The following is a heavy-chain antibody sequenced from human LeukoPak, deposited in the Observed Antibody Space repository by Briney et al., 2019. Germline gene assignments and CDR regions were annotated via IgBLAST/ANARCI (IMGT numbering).Heavy chain of an antibody. CDR1: GDSVSSNSAA. J-gene: IGHJ4*02. V-gene: IGHV6-1*01. D-gene: IGHD2-2*01. CDR2: TYYRSKWYD. Sequence: SQTLPLTCAISGDSVSSNSAAWNWIRQSPSRGLEWLGRTYYRSKWYDDYAISMKGRITINPDTSRNQFSLQLNSITPEDTAVYYCARDSSAMFDYWGQGTLVAVSS. CDR3: ARDSSAMFDY.